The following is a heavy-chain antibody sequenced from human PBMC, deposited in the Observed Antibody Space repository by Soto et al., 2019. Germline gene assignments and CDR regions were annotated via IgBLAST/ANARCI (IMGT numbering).Heavy chain of an antibody. CDR2: IIPIFGTA. CDR1: GGTFSSYA. D-gene: IGHD3-10*01. J-gene: IGHJ6*02. Sequence: SVKVSCKASGGTFSSYAISWVRQAPGQGLEWRGGIIPIFGTANYEQKFQGRVTITADESTSTAYMELSSLTSEDTAVYYCARKHRITMVRGVIISDNYYYYGMDVWGQGTTVTVSS. CDR3: ARKHRITMVRGVIISDNYYYYGMDV. V-gene: IGHV1-69*13.